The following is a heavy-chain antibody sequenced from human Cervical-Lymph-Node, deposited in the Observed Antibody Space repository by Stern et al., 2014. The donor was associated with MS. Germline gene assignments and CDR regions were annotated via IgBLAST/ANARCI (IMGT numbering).Heavy chain of an antibody. CDR3: ARDYGDYAFDY. D-gene: IGHD4-17*01. V-gene: IGHV5-51*01. Sequence: EVQLVGSGAEVKKPGESLKISCKGSGYSFTANWIAWVRQRPGTGLEWIGIIYPGDSDTRYSPSFQGQVTISADKSISTAYLQWSSLKASDTAMYYCARDYGDYAFDYWGQGTLVTVSS. J-gene: IGHJ4*02. CDR2: IYPGDSDT. CDR1: GYSFTANW.